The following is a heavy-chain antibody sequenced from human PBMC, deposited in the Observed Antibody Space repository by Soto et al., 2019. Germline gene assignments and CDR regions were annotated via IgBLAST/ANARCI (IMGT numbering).Heavy chain of an antibody. D-gene: IGHD1-26*01. Sequence: EVQLVESGGDLVKPGGSLRLSCAASGFGFRYAWLNWVRQAPGKGLEWVGRIKSKTDGGTTDYAAPVKGRFTISRDDSKNTLYLQMNGLKTADTAVYYCITVPFNFVGPDYWGQGTLVTVSS. CDR3: ITVPFNFVGPDY. CDR2: IKSKTDGGTT. CDR1: GFGFRYAW. J-gene: IGHJ4*02. V-gene: IGHV3-15*07.